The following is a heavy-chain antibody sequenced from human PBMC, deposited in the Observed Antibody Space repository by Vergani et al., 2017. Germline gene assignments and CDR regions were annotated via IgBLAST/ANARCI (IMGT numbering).Heavy chain of an antibody. CDR1: GGTFSSYT. D-gene: IGHD1-26*01. J-gene: IGHJ3*02. V-gene: IGHV1-69*02. Sequence: QVQLVQSGAEVKKPGSSVKVSCKASGGTFSSYTISWVRQAPGQGLEWMGRIIPILGIANYAQKFQGRVTITADKSTSTAHMELSSLRSEDTAVYYCARGGELHDAFDIWGQGTMVTVSS. CDR2: IIPILGIA. CDR3: ARGGELHDAFDI.